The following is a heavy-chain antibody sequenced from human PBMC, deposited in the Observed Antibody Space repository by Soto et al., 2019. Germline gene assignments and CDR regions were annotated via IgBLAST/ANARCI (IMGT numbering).Heavy chain of an antibody. D-gene: IGHD1-26*01. CDR3: VAAGIVGATDAFEI. Sequence: QVQLQESGPGLVKPSQTLSLTCTVSGGSISSGDYYWSWIRQPPGKGLEWIGYIYYSGTTYSNPSLKSRVTISVDTSKNQFSLSLSSVTAADSAVYYWVAAGIVGATDAFEIWGQGTMVAVSS. V-gene: IGHV4-30-4*01. J-gene: IGHJ3*02. CDR2: IYYSGTT. CDR1: GGSISSGDYY.